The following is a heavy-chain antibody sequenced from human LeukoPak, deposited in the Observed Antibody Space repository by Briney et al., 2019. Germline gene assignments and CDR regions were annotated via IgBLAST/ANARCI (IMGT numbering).Heavy chain of an antibody. CDR3: AREYSSSLSYYYGMDV. J-gene: IGHJ6*02. D-gene: IGHD6-13*01. V-gene: IGHV3-33*01. CDR2: IWYDGSNK. CDR1: GFTFSSYG. Sequence: GGSLRLSCAASGFTFSSYGMHWVRQAPGKGREWVAVIWYDGSNKYYADSVKGRFTISRDNSKNTLYLQMNSLRAEDTAVYYCAREYSSSLSYYYGMDVWGQGTTVTVSS.